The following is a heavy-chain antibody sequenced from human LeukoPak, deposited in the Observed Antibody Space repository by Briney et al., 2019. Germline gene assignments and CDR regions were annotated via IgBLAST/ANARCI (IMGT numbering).Heavy chain of an antibody. CDR1: GFTFSNFA. V-gene: IGHV3-23*01. CDR3: AKTSSGWYNFDS. CDR2: VSGSVGRT. J-gene: IGHJ4*02. Sequence: HPGGSLRLSCAVSGFTFSNFAMSWVRQAPGKGLEWVSTVSGSVGRTDFADSVKGRFTISRDNSKNTLYLQMSSLRADGTAVYYCAKTSSGWYNFDSWGQGTLVTVSS. D-gene: IGHD6-19*01.